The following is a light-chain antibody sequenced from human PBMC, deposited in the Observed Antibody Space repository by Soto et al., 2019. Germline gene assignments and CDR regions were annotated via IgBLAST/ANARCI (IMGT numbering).Light chain of an antibody. CDR2: KAS. Sequence: DIQMTQSASTLSASVGDRVTMAFRASQSISSWLAWYQQKPGKAPKLLIYKASSLESGVPSRFSGSGSGTEFTLTISSLQPDDFATYYCQQYNSYPWTFGQGTKVDI. V-gene: IGKV1-5*03. CDR3: QQYNSYPWT. J-gene: IGKJ1*01. CDR1: QSISSW.